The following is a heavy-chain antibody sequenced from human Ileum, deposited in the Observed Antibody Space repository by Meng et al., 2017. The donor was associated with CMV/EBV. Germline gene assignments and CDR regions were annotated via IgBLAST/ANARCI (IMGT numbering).Heavy chain of an antibody. V-gene: IGHV4-39*02. D-gene: IGHD5-18*01. J-gene: IGHJ4*02. Sequence: HQHLQESAPGLVKPSETLFVTCSISCASVSTTKSSRGWIRQPPGQGLEWIGSIYYTGGTHYRPSLQSRVTISGATSKTNLSLTLRSVAAADTAVYYCTRLIGYSYGGIDHWGQGTLVTVSS. CDR1: CASVSTTKSS. CDR2: IYYTGGT. CDR3: TRLIGYSYGGIDH.